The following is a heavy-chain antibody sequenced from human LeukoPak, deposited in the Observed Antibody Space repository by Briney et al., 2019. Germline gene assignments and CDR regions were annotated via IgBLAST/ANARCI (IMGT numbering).Heavy chain of an antibody. CDR1: GCTFTSYS. CDR3: ARGKYSSGWFGY. CDR2: ITTSSTYI. D-gene: IGHD6-19*01. Sequence: GGSLRLSCAASGCTFTSYSMSSVRQAPGKGLEWVSSITTSSTYISYADSVKGRFTISRDNAKNSLYLQMNSLRAEDTAVYYCARGKYSSGWFGYWGQGTLVTVSS. J-gene: IGHJ4*02. V-gene: IGHV3-21*01.